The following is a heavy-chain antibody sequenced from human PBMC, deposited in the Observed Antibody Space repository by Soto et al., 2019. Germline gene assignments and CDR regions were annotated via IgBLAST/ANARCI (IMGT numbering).Heavy chain of an antibody. D-gene: IGHD4-17*01. V-gene: IGHV4-30-4*01. CDR3: ATMGTPVTGLYYFDY. CDR2: ISYSGTT. Sequence: QVQLQESGPGLVKPSQTLSLTCTVSGGSISSGNYYWSWIRQPPGKGLEWIGLISYSGTTHYRASLRSRVSITVDTSKNQFSHELSSVTAADTAVYYCATMGTPVTGLYYFDYWGQGTLGTVSS. J-gene: IGHJ4*02. CDR1: GGSISSGNYY.